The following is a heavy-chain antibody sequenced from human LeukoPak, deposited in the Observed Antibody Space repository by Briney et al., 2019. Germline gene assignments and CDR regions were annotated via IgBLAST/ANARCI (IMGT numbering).Heavy chain of an antibody. V-gene: IGHV3-74*01. CDR1: GFTFSTSW. Sequence: PGGSLRLSCATSGFTFSTSWMHWVRQAPGKGLVWFSRISSDGSTTTYADSVKGRFTISRDNAKNTLYLQMNSLRAEDTAVYFCARGPLGAWGWWGQGTLVTVSS. CDR2: ISSDGSTT. CDR3: ARGPLGAWGW. D-gene: IGHD6-19*01. J-gene: IGHJ4*02.